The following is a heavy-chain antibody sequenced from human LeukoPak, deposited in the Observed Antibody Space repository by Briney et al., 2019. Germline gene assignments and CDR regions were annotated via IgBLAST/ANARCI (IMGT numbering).Heavy chain of an antibody. CDR2: IIPIFGTA. Sequence: SVKVSCKASGGTFSSYAISWVRQAPGQGLEWMGGIIPIFGTANYAQKFQGRVTITADESTSTAYMELSSLRSEDTAVYYCAREKPQKKNWEYYDFWSGYSENWFDPWGQGTLVTVSS. J-gene: IGHJ5*02. V-gene: IGHV1-69*13. CDR1: GGTFSSYA. D-gene: IGHD3-3*01. CDR3: AREKPQKKNWEYYDFWSGYSENWFDP.